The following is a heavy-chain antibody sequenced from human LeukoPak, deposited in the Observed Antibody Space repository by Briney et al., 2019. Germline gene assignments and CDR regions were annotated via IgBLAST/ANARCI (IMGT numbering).Heavy chain of an antibody. V-gene: IGHV3-23*01. Sequence: GGSLRLSCAASGFSFSTYWMHWVRQAPGKGLEWVSAISGSGGSTYYADSVKGRFTISRDNSKNTLYLQMNSLRAEDTAVYYCAKDSGGDYGFDYWGQGTLVTVSS. CDR3: AKDSGGDYGFDY. J-gene: IGHJ4*02. D-gene: IGHD4-17*01. CDR2: ISGSGGST. CDR1: GFSFSTYW.